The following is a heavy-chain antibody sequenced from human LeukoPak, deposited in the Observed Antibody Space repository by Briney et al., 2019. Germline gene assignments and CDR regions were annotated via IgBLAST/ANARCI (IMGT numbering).Heavy chain of an antibody. J-gene: IGHJ4*02. CDR3: AREPPEGYYFGY. Sequence: GGSLRLSCAASGFTFSSYEMNWVRQAPGKGLEWVSYISSSGSTLYYADSVKGRFTISRDNAKNSLYLQMNSLRAEDTAVYYCAREPPEGYYFGYWGQGTLVTVSS. V-gene: IGHV3-48*03. CDR2: ISSSGSTL. CDR1: GFTFSSYE.